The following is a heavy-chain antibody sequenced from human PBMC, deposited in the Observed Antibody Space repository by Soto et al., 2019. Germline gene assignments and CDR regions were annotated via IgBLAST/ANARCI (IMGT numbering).Heavy chain of an antibody. CDR3: ARLPLRYFDWPKGYYYYGMDV. CDR1: GGSISSYY. Sequence: SETLSLTCTVSGGSISSYYWSWIRQPPGKGLEWIGYIYYSGSTNYNPSLKSRVTISVDTSKNQFSLKLSSVTAADTAVYYCARLPLRYFDWPKGYYYYGMDVWGQGTTVTVSS. J-gene: IGHJ6*02. D-gene: IGHD3-9*01. V-gene: IGHV4-59*08. CDR2: IYYSGST.